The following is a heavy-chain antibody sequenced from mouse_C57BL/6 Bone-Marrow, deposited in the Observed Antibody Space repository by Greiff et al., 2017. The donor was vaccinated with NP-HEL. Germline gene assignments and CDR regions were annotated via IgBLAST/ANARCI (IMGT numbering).Heavy chain of an antibody. CDR2: IYPGNSDT. CDR1: GYTFTSYW. V-gene: IGHV1-5*01. CDR3: TSFTADYAMDY. J-gene: IGHJ4*01. D-gene: IGHD1-1*01. Sequence: VHVKQSGTVLARPGASVKMSCKTSGYTFTSYWMHWVKQRPGQGLEWIGAIYPGNSDTSYNQKFKGKAKMTADTSASTAYMELSSLTNEDSAVYYCTSFTADYAMDYWGQGTSVTVSS.